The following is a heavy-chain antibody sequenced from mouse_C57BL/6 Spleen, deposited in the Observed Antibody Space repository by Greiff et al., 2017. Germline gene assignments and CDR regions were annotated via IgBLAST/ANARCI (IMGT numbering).Heavy chain of an antibody. CDR2: ISYDGSN. CDR1: GYSITSGYY. J-gene: IGHJ3*01. V-gene: IGHV3-6*01. CDR3: AFNYYGRTWFAD. Sequence: EVKLMESGPGLVKPSQSLSLTCSVTGYSITSGYYWNWIRQFPGNKLEWMGYISYDGSNNYNPSLKNRISITRDTSKNQFFLQLNSVTTEDTATYYCAFNYYGRTWFADWGQGTLVTVSA. D-gene: IGHD1-1*01.